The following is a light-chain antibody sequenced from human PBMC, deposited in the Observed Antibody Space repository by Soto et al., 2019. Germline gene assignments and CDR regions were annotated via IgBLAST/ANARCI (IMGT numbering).Light chain of an antibody. CDR1: QGINNY. V-gene: IGKV1-33*01. CDR3: QQYASLPPR. J-gene: IGKJ3*01. CDR2: DAS. Sequence: EIQMTQSPSSLSASVGDRVTITCQASQGINNYLNWYQQKSGKPPKLLIYDASNLEAGVPSRFSGSGSGTDFILSITSLQPEDVATYYCQQYASLPPRFGPGTTVEIK.